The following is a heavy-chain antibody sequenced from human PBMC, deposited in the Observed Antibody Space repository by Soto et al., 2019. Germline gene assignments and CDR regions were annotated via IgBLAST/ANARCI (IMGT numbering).Heavy chain of an antibody. V-gene: IGHV5-10-1*01. D-gene: IGHD2-15*01. J-gene: IGHJ6*02. Sequence: PGESLKISCKGSGYSFTSYWISWVRQMPGKGLEWMGRIDPSDSYTNYSPSFQGHVTISADKSISTAYLQWSSLKASDTAMYYCARPSGYCSGGSCYSSHHGMDVWGQGTTVTVSS. CDR3: ARPSGYCSGGSCYSSHHGMDV. CDR1: GYSFTSYW. CDR2: IDPSDSYT.